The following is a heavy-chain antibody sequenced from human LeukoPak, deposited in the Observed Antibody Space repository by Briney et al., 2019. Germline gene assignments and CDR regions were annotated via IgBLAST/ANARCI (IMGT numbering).Heavy chain of an antibody. J-gene: IGHJ4*02. Sequence: GGSLRLSSAASGLTFSSYAMRWVRQAPGKVLEWVSAISGRGGSTYYADSVKGRFTISRDNSKNTLYLQMNSLRAEDTAVYYCAKGADYYDSSGDLSLFDYWGQGTLVTVSS. V-gene: IGHV3-23*01. CDR1: GLTFSSYA. CDR2: ISGRGGST. D-gene: IGHD3-22*01. CDR3: AKGADYYDSSGDLSLFDY.